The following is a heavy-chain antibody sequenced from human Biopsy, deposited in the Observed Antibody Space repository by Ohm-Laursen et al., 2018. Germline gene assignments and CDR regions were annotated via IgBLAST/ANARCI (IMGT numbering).Heavy chain of an antibody. CDR3: ARNTGWYGDLYYFDY. CDR1: GYSFTSYY. Sequence: ASVNVSCKASGYSFTSYYMHWVRQAPGQGLEWMGMINPSGSTTSYPQIFQGRVTMTRDTSKSTVYMELSSLRSADTAVYFCARNTGWYGDLYYFDYWGQGTLVTVSP. CDR2: INPSGSTT. D-gene: IGHD6-19*01. J-gene: IGHJ4*02. V-gene: IGHV1-46*01.